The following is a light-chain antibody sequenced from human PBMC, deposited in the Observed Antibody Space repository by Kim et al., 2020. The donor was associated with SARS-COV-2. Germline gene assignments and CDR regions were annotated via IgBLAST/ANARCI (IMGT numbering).Light chain of an antibody. V-gene: IGLV3-21*04. CDR2: YDS. Sequence: SYELTQPPSVSVAPGKTARITCGGNNIGSKSVHWYQQKPGQAPVLVIYYDSDRPSGIPERFSGSNSGNTATLTISRVEAGDEADYYSQVWDSSSDHPLFGGGTQLTVL. J-gene: IGLJ2*01. CDR3: QVWDSSSDHPL. CDR1: NIGSKS.